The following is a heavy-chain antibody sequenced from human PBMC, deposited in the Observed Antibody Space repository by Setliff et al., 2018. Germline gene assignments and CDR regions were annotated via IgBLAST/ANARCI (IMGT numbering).Heavy chain of an antibody. D-gene: IGHD4-17*01. CDR1: GFTFSIYS. CDR3: ARLLNDYGDYRFDY. J-gene: IGHJ4*02. CDR2: ISSSSSYL. V-gene: IGHV3-21*01. Sequence: GGSLRLSCAASGFTFSIYSMNWVSQAPGKGLGWVSSISSSSSYLYYADSVKGRFTISRDNAKNSLYLQMNSLRAEDTAVYYCARLLNDYGDYRFDYWGQGTLVTVSS.